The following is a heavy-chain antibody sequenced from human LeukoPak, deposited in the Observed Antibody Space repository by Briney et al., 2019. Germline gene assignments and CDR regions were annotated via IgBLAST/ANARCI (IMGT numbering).Heavy chain of an antibody. CDR3: AKSGSGTFRPFS. CDR1: GFTFSSYA. V-gene: IGHV3-23*01. D-gene: IGHD3-10*01. J-gene: IGHJ5*02. CDR2: ISGSGYST. Sequence: GGSLRLSCAASGFTFSSYAMSWVRQAPGKGLEWVSLISGSGYSTYYADSVKGRFTISRDDPNNMLSLQMNGLRADDTALYYCAKSGSGTFRPFSWGQGTLVTVSS.